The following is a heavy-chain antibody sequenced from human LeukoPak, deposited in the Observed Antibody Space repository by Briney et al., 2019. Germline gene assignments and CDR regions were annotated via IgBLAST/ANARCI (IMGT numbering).Heavy chain of an antibody. CDR2: INHSGST. CDR3: ARGQGVARRITMVRGVYYFDY. V-gene: IGHV4-34*01. CDR1: GESFSGYY. D-gene: IGHD3-10*01. Sequence: SETLSLTCAVYGESFSGYYWSWIRQPPGKGLEWIGEINHSGSTNYNPSLKSRVTISVDTSKNQFSLKLSSVTAADTAGYYGARGQGVARRITMVRGVYYFDYWGQGTLVTVSS. J-gene: IGHJ4*02.